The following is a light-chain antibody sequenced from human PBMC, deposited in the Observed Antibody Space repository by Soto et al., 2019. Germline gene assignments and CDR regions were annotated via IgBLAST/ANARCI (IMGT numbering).Light chain of an antibody. Sequence: ALTQPASVSGSPGQSITISCTGTSTDVGGYKYVSWYQQHPGTAPKLMIFEVNGRPSGVSDRFSGSKSGNTASLTISGLQPEDEADYYCSSFSSSSTPYVFGTGTKVTVL. V-gene: IGLV2-14*01. CDR3: SSFSSSSTPYV. J-gene: IGLJ1*01. CDR1: STDVGGYKY. CDR2: EVN.